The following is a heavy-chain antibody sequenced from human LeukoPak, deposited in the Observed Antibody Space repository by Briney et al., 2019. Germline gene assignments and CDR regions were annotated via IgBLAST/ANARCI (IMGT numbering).Heavy chain of an antibody. CDR1: GDSVSSDSAG. V-gene: IGHV6-1*01. Sequence: SQTLSLTCAISGDSVSSDSAGWNWIRQSPSRGLEWLGRTYYWSTWYTEYAASVRSRITIKGDTSKNEVSLHLDSVTPEDTAIYFCARDTIRFGVVIAFFDSWGQGTLVTVSS. D-gene: IGHD3-3*01. CDR2: TYYWSTWYT. CDR3: ARDTIRFGVVIAFFDS. J-gene: IGHJ4*02.